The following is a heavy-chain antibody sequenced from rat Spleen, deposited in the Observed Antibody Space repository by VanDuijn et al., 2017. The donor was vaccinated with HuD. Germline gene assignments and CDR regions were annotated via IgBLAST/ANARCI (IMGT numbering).Heavy chain of an antibody. J-gene: IGHJ4*01. Sequence: EVQLVESGGDLVQPGRSLKLSCVASGFTFSDYYMAWVRQAPTKGLEWVATTSYDGTNTYYRDSVKGRFTISRDNAKSTLYLQMDSLRSEDTATYYCARRGLLQWSYVMDAWGQGASVTVSS. CDR1: GFTFSDYY. V-gene: IGHV5-17*01. CDR3: ARRGLLQWSYVMDA. D-gene: IGHD1-1*01. CDR2: TSYDGTNT.